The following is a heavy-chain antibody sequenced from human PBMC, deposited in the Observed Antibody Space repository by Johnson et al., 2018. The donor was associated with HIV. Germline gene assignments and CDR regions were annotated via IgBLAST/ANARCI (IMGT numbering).Heavy chain of an antibody. V-gene: IGHV3-30-3*01. D-gene: IGHD3/OR15-3a*01. CDR2: ISYDGSNK. J-gene: IGHJ3*02. CDR3: AVGLNTDAFDI. CDR1: GFTFSSYW. Sequence: QVQLVESGGGVVQPGGSLILSCAASGFTFSSYWMHWVRQAPGKGLEWVAVISYDGSNKYYADSVKGRFTISRDNSKNTLYLQMNSLRAEDTAVYYCAVGLNTDAFDIWGQGTMVTVSS.